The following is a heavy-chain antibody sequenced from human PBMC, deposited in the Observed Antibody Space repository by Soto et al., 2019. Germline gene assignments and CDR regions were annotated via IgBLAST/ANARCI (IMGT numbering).Heavy chain of an antibody. CDR2: ISYDGSNK. V-gene: IGHV3-30-3*01. Sequence: GGSLRLSCAASGFTFSSYAMHWVRQAPGKGLEWVAVISYDGSNKYYADSVKGRFTISRDNSKNTLHLQMNSLRTEDTATYFCARARQWEPLPYWGQGTQVTVSS. CDR3: ARARQWEPLPY. CDR1: GFTFSSYA. J-gene: IGHJ4*02. D-gene: IGHD1-26*01.